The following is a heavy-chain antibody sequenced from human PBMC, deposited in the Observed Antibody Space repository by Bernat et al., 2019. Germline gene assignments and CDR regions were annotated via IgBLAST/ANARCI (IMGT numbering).Heavy chain of an antibody. J-gene: IGHJ6*03. CDR1: GGSISSSNL. CDR3: AGAVTMVQGRYYYMDV. V-gene: IGHV4-4*02. D-gene: IGHD3-10*01. Sequence: QVQLQESGPGLVKPSGTLSLTYAVSGGSISSSNLWRWVRQPPGKGPEWIGECYHSGSTNYNPSLKSRVTISVDKSKNQFSLKLSSVTAADTAVYYCAGAVTMVQGRYYYMDVWGKGTTVTVSS. CDR2: CYHSGST.